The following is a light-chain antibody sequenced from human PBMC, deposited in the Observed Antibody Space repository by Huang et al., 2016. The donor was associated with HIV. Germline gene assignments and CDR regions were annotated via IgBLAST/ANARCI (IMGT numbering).Light chain of an antibody. V-gene: IGKV3-20*01. CDR1: QSISSSF. CDR3: HQYGSSPPNT. J-gene: IGKJ2*01. CDR2: SAS. Sequence: IVLTQSPGTLSLSPGARATLSCRASQSISSSFLAWFQQKPGQAPRLLIYSASSRAAGIPDRFGCSGSGTDFTLTINRLEPEDSAVYYCHQYGSSPPNTFGQGTKLEIK.